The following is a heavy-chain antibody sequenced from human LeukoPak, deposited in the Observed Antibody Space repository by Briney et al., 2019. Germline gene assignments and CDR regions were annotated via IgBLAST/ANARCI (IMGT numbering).Heavy chain of an antibody. Sequence: GASVKVTCKASGYTFTSYDINWVRQATGQGLEWMGWMNPNSGNTGYAQKFQGRVTMTRNTSIRTAYMELSSLSSGDTAVYYCARTGYSSSWDDAFDIWGQGTMVTVSS. D-gene: IGHD6-13*01. CDR1: GYTFTSYD. CDR3: ARTGYSSSWDDAFDI. CDR2: MNPNSGNT. J-gene: IGHJ3*02. V-gene: IGHV1-8*01.